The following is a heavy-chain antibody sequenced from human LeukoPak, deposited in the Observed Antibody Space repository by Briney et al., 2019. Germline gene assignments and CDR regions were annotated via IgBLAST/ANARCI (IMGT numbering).Heavy chain of an antibody. D-gene: IGHD3-10*01. Sequence: ASVKVSRKASGYTFTGYYMHWLRQAPGQGLEWMGWINPNSGGTNYAQKFQGRVTMTRDTSISTAYMELSRLRSDDTAVYYCARGLMGIYYYGSGSYYLPRYYYYMDVWGKGTTVTVSS. CDR2: INPNSGGT. CDR3: ARGLMGIYYYGSGSYYLPRYYYYMDV. CDR1: GYTFTGYY. V-gene: IGHV1-2*02. J-gene: IGHJ6*03.